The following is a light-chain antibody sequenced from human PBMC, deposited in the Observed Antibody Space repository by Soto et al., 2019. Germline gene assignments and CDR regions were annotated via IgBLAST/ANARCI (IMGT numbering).Light chain of an antibody. CDR1: QFVSTN. CDR2: GAS. V-gene: IGKV3-15*01. CDR3: QQDNDRPRT. Sequence: ELVMTQSPDTLSVSPGERATLSCRASQFVSTNLAWYQQRPGQAPRLLIYGASTRAIGVPARFSGSGSGTEFPLTITSLQSEDFAVYYCQQDNDRPRTFGQGTKVDIK. J-gene: IGKJ1*01.